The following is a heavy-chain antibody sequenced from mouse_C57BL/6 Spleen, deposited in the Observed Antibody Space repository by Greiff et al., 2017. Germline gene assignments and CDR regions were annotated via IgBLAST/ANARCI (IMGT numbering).Heavy chain of an antibody. CDR2: INPYNGGT. D-gene: IGHD2-2*01. CDR3: ARGGGYDEGPPMDY. CDR1: GYTFTDFY. J-gene: IGHJ4*01. V-gene: IGHV1-19*01. Sequence: EVQLQQSGPVLVKPGASVKMSCKASGYTFTDFYMNWVKQSHGKSLEWIGVINPYNGGTSYNQKFKGKATLTVDKSSSTAYMELNSLTSEDSAVYYCARGGGYDEGPPMDYWGQGTSVTVSS.